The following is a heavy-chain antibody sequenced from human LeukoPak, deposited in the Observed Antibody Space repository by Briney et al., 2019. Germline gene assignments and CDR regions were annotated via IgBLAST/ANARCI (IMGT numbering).Heavy chain of an antibody. Sequence: SETLSLTCSVSGGSISIYYWSWIRQPPGKGLEWIGYIYNSGSTNYNPSLNSRVTISVDTSKNQFSLKLTSMTAADTAVYYCARDLELGYWGQGTLVTVSP. J-gene: IGHJ1*01. V-gene: IGHV4-59*12. CDR2: IYNSGST. CDR1: GGSISIYY. CDR3: ARDLELGY. D-gene: IGHD1-26*01.